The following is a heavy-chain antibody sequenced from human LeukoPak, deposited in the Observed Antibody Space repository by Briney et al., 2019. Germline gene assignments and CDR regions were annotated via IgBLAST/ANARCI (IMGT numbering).Heavy chain of an antibody. CDR3: AGAYGSGSSYHPDY. D-gene: IGHD3-10*01. CDR2: INTNSGGT. J-gene: IGHJ4*02. V-gene: IGHV1-2*02. CDR1: VCTFTAYY. Sequence: GGSVTVSFMASVCTFTAYYMHWVGQAAGQGREGMGCINTNSGGTNYSQKFQDRVTLTRDTSINTAYRELSSLRSDDTAIYYCAGAYGSGSSYHPDYWGQGTLVTVSS.